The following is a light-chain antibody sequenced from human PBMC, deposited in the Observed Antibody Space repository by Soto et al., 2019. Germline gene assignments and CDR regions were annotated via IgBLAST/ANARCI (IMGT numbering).Light chain of an antibody. V-gene: IGKV3-20*01. CDR2: GAS. J-gene: IGKJ1*01. CDR1: QSVSSSY. CDR3: QQYGSSGT. Sequence: MVLTQCPCPLSLSPGERAPLTCMASQSVSSSYLAWYQQKPGQAPRLLIYGASNRATGIPDRFSGSGSGTDFTLTISRLEPEDFAVYYCQQYGSSGTFGQGTNV.